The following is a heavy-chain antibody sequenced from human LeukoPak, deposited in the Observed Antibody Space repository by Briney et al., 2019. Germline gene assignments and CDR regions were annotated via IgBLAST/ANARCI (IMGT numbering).Heavy chain of an antibody. CDR3: ARGIAAAFGY. J-gene: IGHJ4*02. V-gene: IGHV4-61*02. CDR1: GGSISSGSYY. D-gene: IGHD6-13*01. Sequence: PSQTLSLTCTVSGGSISSGSYYWSWIRQPAGKGLEWIGRIYTSGSTNYNPSLKSRVTISVDTSKNQFSLKLSSVTAADTAVYYCARGIAAAFGYWGQGTLVTVSS. CDR2: IYTSGST.